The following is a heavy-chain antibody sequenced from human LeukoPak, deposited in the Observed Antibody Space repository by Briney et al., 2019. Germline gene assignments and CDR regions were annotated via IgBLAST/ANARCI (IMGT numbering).Heavy chain of an antibody. V-gene: IGHV3-33*01. J-gene: IGHJ5*02. CDR3: ARARVTMVRGVVPNWFDP. CDR1: GFTFSSYG. D-gene: IGHD3-10*01. CDR2: IWYDGSNK. Sequence: RGSLRLSCAASGFTFSSYGMHWVRQAPGKGLEWVAVIWYDGSNKYYADSVKGRFTISRDNSKNTLYLQMNSLRAEDTAVYYCARARVTMVRGVVPNWFDPWGQGTLVTVSS.